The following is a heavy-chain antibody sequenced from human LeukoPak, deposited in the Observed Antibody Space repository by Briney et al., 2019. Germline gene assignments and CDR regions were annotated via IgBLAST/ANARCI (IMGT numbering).Heavy chain of an antibody. J-gene: IGHJ6*02. Sequence: GGSLRLSCAASGFTFSSYWMHWVRQAPGKGLVWVSRINSDGSSTSYADSVKGRFTISRDNAKNTLYLQMNSLRAEDTAVYYCARDSNDYSNYRFYYYYGMDVWGQGTTVTVSS. V-gene: IGHV3-74*01. CDR1: GFTFSSYW. CDR3: ARDSNDYSNYRFYYYYGMDV. D-gene: IGHD4-11*01. CDR2: INSDGSST.